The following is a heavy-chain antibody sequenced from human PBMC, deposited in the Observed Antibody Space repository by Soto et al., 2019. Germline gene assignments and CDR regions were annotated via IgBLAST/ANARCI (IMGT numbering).Heavy chain of an antibody. J-gene: IGHJ5*02. CDR2: IYYSGST. Sequence: SETLSLTCTVSGGSISSYYWSWIRQPPGKGLEWIGYIYYSGSTNYNPSLKSRVTLSVDTSKNQLSLTLSSVSAADTAVYYCARGPSGDKIDAWGQGTLVTVSS. CDR3: ARGPSGDKIDA. D-gene: IGHD7-27*01. CDR1: GGSISSYY. V-gene: IGHV4-59*12.